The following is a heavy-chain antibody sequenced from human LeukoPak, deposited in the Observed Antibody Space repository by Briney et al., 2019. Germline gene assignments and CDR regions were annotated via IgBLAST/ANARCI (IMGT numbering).Heavy chain of an antibody. Sequence: GGSLRLSCAASGFTFSSYAMHWVRQAPGKGLEWVAVIWYDGSNKYYADSVKGRFTISRDNSKNTLYLQMNSLRAEDTAVYYCARELSPVEFDYWGQGTLVTVSS. CDR2: IWYDGSNK. CDR1: GFTFSSYA. J-gene: IGHJ4*02. V-gene: IGHV3-33*08. CDR3: ARELSPVEFDY.